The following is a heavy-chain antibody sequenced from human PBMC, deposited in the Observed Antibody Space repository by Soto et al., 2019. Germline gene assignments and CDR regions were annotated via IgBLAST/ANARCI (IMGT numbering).Heavy chain of an antibody. Sequence: QVQLVQSGAEVKKPGASVKVSCKASGYTFTSYGISWVRQAPGQGLEWMGWISAYNGNTNYAQKLQGRVTMTTDTSTSTAYLVLRSLRSDDTAVYYCAIDPTAARLPHWFDPWGQGTLVTVAS. J-gene: IGHJ5*02. CDR1: GYTFTSYG. CDR3: AIDPTAARLPHWFDP. V-gene: IGHV1-18*01. D-gene: IGHD6-6*01. CDR2: ISAYNGNT.